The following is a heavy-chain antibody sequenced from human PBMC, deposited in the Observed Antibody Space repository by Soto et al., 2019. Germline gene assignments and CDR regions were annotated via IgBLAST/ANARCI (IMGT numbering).Heavy chain of an antibody. CDR3: AADPDCSGGSCANI. D-gene: IGHD2-15*01. Sequence: VKVSCKASGFTFTSSAVQWVRQARGQRLEWIGWIVVGSGNTNYAQKFQERVTITRDMSTSTAYMELSSLRSEDTAVYYCAADPDCSGGSCANIWVQGTMVTVSS. J-gene: IGHJ3*02. CDR1: GFTFTSSA. CDR2: IVVGSGNT. V-gene: IGHV1-58*01.